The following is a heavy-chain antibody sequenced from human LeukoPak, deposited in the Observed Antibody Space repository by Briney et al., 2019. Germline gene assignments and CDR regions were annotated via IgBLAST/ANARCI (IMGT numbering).Heavy chain of an antibody. CDR3: ARPLWSGYYYAKMPLYYYYGMDV. CDR1: GFTFSSYA. V-gene: IGHV3-30-3*01. Sequence: PGGSLRLSCAASGFTFSSYAMHWVRQAPGKGLEWVAVISYDGSNKYYADSVKGRFTISRDNSKNTLYLQMNSLRAEDTAVYYCARPLWSGYYYAKMPLYYYYGMDVWGQGTTVTVSS. D-gene: IGHD3-3*01. J-gene: IGHJ6*02. CDR2: ISYDGSNK.